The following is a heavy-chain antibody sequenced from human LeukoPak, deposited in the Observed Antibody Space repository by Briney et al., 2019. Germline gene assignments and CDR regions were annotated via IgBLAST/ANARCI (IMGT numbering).Heavy chain of an antibody. CDR3: ARDTYGDIPYYYYGMDV. D-gene: IGHD4-17*01. Sequence: GGSLRLSCAASGFTFSSYSMNWVRQAPGKGLEWVSSISSSSSYIYYADSVKGRFTISRDNAKNSLYLQMNSLRAEDTAVYYCARDTYGDIPYYYYGMDVWGQGTTVTVSS. J-gene: IGHJ6*02. CDR1: GFTFSSYS. V-gene: IGHV3-21*04. CDR2: ISSSSSYI.